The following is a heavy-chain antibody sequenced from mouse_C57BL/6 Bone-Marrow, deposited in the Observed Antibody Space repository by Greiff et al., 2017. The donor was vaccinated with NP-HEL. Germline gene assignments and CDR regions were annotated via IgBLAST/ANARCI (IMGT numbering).Heavy chain of an antibody. J-gene: IGHJ4*01. D-gene: IGHD1-1*01. CDR1: GYSITSGYY. V-gene: IGHV3-6*01. CDR3: ASPDYYGSRGDAMDY. CDR2: ISYDGSN. Sequence: EVKLVESGPGLVKPSQSLSLTCSVTGYSITSGYYWNWIRQFPGNKLEWMGYISYDGSNNYNPSLKNRISITRDTSKNQFFLKLNSVTTEDTATYYCASPDYYGSRGDAMDYWGQGTSVTVSS.